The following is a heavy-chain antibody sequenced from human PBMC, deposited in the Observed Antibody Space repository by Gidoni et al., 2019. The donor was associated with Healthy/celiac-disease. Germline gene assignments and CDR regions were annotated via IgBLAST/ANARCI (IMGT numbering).Heavy chain of an antibody. J-gene: IGHJ4*02. V-gene: IGHV1-69*08. D-gene: IGHD2-21*01. CDR2: FIPILGIA. CDR3: ARDIYCGGDCYSDFDY. Sequence: QVQLVQSGAEVKKPGSSVKVSCKASGGTFSSYTISWVRQAPGQGLEWMGRFIPILGIANYAQKFQGRVTITADKSTSAAYMELSSLRSEDTAVYYCARDIYCGGDCYSDFDYWGQGTLVTVSS. CDR1: GGTFSSYT.